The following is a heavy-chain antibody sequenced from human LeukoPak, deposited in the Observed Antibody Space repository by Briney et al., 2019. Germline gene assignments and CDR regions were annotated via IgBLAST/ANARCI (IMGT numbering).Heavy chain of an antibody. CDR1: GFTFSNYA. CDR2: IRSDGSNK. J-gene: IGHJ6*04. CDR3: AKDWSMDV. V-gene: IGHV3-30*02. Sequence: GGSLRLSCAVSGFTFSNYAMHWVRQAPGKGLEWVAFIRSDGSNKNYADSVKGRFTIPRDNSKNTLYLQMNSLRTEDTAVYYCAKDWSMDVWGKGTTVTVSS.